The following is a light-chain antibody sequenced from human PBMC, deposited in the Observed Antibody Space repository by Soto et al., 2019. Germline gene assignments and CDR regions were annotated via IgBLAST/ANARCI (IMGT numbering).Light chain of an antibody. J-gene: IGLJ2*01. CDR2: SNN. CDR3: AAWDDSLEVV. V-gene: IGLV1-44*01. Sequence: QAVVTQPPSASGTPGQRVTISCSGSTSNIGTNTVNWYQQVPGTAPKLLLYSNNQRPSGVPDRFSGSKSGTSASLAISGLQSEDEADYYCAAWDDSLEVVFGGGTKLTVL. CDR1: TSNIGTNT.